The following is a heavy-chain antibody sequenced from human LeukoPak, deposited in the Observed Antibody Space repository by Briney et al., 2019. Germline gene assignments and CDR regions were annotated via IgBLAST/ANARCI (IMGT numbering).Heavy chain of an antibody. CDR1: GYTFTGYY. V-gene: IGHV1-2*02. CDR2: IYPNSGGT. J-gene: IGHJ4*02. D-gene: IGHD2-2*01. Sequence: ASVKVSCKASGYTFTGYYMHWVRQAPGQGLEWMGWIYPNSGGTNYAQKFQGRVTITRDTSISTAYMELSRLRSDDTAVYYCARRGYCSSTSCYDYWGQGTLVTVSS. CDR3: ARRGYCSSTSCYDY.